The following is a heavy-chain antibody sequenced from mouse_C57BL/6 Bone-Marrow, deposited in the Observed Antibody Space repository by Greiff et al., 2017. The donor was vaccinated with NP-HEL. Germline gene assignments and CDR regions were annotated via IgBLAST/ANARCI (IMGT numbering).Heavy chain of an antibody. CDR1: GFNIKDDY. D-gene: IGHD4-1*01. Sequence: VQLQQSGAELVRPGASVKLSCTASGFNIKDDYMHWVKQRPGQGLEWIGWIDPENGDTEYASKFQGKATITADTSSNTAYLQLSSLTSEDTAVYYCTTNWDYFDYWGQGTTLTVSS. CDR3: TTNWDYFDY. V-gene: IGHV14-4*01. J-gene: IGHJ2*01. CDR2: IDPENGDT.